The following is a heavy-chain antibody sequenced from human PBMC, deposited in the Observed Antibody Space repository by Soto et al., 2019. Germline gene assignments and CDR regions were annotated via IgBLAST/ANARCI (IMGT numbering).Heavy chain of an antibody. CDR3: ARVYSGSYSDS. V-gene: IGHV4-4*02. J-gene: IGHJ4*02. CDR1: GGSISSNNW. CDR2: IFQSGST. Sequence: SETLSLTCAVSGGSISSNNWWSWVRQPPGKGLEWIGEIFQSGSTYYSPSLKSRVTITVDKSKNHFSLNLTSVTAADTAVYYCARVYSGSYSDSWGQGTLVTVSS. D-gene: IGHD1-26*01.